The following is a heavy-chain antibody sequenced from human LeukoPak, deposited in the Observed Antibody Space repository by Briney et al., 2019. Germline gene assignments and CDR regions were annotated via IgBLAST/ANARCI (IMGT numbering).Heavy chain of an antibody. V-gene: IGHV3-53*01. D-gene: IGHD1-14*01. CDR3: ARGVEPLAANTLAY. Sequence: PGGSLRLSCAASGFTVITNDMTWVRQAPGKGLEWVSVPYSDGNTKYADSVQGRFTISRDNSKNTLYLEMNSLRPDDTAVYYCARGVEPLAANTLAYWGEGTLVTVSS. J-gene: IGHJ4*02. CDR1: GFTVITND. CDR2: PYSDGNT.